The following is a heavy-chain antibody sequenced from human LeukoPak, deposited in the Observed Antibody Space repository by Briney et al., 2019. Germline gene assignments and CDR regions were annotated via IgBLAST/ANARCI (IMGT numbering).Heavy chain of an antibody. D-gene: IGHD2-15*01. Sequence: GGALRPPCGASGFPFPDAREGWGRRAPGGGRGGVGRVRSVAAGGATEYAAPVEGRFIISRDDSKHTLSLQMNSLEIEDTAVYFCVTDTVVPLAQIDHWGQGTLVTVSS. CDR2: VRSVAAGGAT. V-gene: IGHV3-15*01. CDR3: VTDTVVPLAQIDH. CDR1: GFPFPDAR. J-gene: IGHJ4*02.